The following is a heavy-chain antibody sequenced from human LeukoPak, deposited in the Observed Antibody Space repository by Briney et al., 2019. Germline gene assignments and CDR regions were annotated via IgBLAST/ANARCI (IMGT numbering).Heavy chain of an antibody. CDR3: ARATRETPQGDAFDI. J-gene: IGHJ3*02. Sequence: GGSLRLSCAASGFTFSDYYMSWIRQAPGKGLEWVSYISSSSSYTNYADSVKGRFTISRDNAKNSLYLQMNSLRAEDTAVYYCARATRETPQGDAFDIWSQGTMVTVSS. V-gene: IGHV3-11*06. CDR2: ISSSSSYT. D-gene: IGHD2-2*01. CDR1: GFTFSDYY.